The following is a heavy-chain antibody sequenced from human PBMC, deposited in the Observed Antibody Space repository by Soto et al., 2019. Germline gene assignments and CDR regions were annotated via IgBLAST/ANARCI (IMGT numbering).Heavy chain of an antibody. V-gene: IGHV4-30-2*01. CDR3: AIHYGAYEYYEY. D-gene: IGHD4-17*01. CDR1: GDSVRRSGYS. J-gene: IGHJ4*02. Sequence: QLQLQESGSGLVKPSQTLSLTCAVSGDSVRRSGYSWGWIRQPPGKGLEWIGYIFHTGSTYYNLSFWGRAPISVDTSKNQFSLKLSSVTAADTAVYYCAIHYGAYEYYEYWGQGTQVTVSS. CDR2: IFHTGST.